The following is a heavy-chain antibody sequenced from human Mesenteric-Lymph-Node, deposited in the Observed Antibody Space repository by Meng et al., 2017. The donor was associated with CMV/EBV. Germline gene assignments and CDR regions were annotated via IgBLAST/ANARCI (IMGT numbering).Heavy chain of an antibody. J-gene: IGHJ4*02. Sequence: CKASGYTFTSYAMNWVRQAPGQGLEWMGWINTNTGNPTYAQGFTGRFVFSLDTSVSTAYLQISSLKAEDTAVYYCARGDVVTTVDCDYWGQGTLVTVSS. CDR1: GYTFTSYA. D-gene: IGHD5-12*01. CDR3: ARGDVVTTVDCDY. CDR2: INTNTGNP. V-gene: IGHV7-4-1*02.